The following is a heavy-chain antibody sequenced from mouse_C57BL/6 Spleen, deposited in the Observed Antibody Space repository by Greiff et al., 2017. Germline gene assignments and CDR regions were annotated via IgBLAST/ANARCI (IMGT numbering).Heavy chain of an antibody. CDR2: ISYDGSN. Sequence: EVQLQESGPGLVKPSQSLSLTCSVTGYSITSGYYWNWIRQFPGNKLEWMGYISYDGSNNYNPSLKNRISITRDTSTNQFFLKLNSVTTEDTATYYCARGGLRRHFDVWGTGTTVTVSS. D-gene: IGHD2-4*01. J-gene: IGHJ1*03. V-gene: IGHV3-6*01. CDR3: ARGGLRRHFDV. CDR1: GYSITSGYY.